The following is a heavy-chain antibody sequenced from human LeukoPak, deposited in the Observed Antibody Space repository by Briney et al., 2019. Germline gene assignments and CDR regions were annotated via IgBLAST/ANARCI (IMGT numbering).Heavy chain of an antibody. CDR2: INTNTGNP. D-gene: IGHD3-10*01. J-gene: IGHJ4*02. CDR3: ARVLWFGELLPFDY. Sequence: GASVKVSCKASGYTFTSYAMNWVRQAPGQGLEWMGWINTNTGNPTYAQGFTGRFVFSLDTSVSTAYLQISSLKAEDTAVYYCARVLWFGELLPFDYWGQGTLVTVSS. CDR1: GYTFTSYA. V-gene: IGHV7-4-1*02.